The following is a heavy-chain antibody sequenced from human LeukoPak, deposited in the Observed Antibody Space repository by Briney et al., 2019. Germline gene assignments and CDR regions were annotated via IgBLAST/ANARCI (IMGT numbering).Heavy chain of an antibody. Sequence: ASVKVSCKASGYTFTSYDINWVRQATGQGLEWMGWMNPNSGNTGYAQKFQGRATMTRNTSISKAYMELSSLRSEDTAVYYCARVNSGSYQDHHDYWGQGTLVTVSS. CDR1: GYTFTSYD. CDR2: MNPNSGNT. D-gene: IGHD1-26*01. CDR3: ARVNSGSYQDHHDY. J-gene: IGHJ4*02. V-gene: IGHV1-8*01.